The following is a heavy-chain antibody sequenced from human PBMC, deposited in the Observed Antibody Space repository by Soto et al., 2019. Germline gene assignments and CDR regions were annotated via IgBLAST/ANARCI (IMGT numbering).Heavy chain of an antibody. CDR2: IGPESGAT. D-gene: IGHD3-3*02. J-gene: IGHJ4*02. CDR1: GYTFTSHY. Sequence: ASVKVSCKTSGYTFTSHYIHWVRQAPQQGPEWMGEIGPESGATRYAEKFRGRVTMTMDTSITTVYMELRNLSPDDTAVYYCGRGRSGQIVIFYWGQGTTVTVYS. V-gene: IGHV1-2*02. CDR3: GRGRSGQIVIFY.